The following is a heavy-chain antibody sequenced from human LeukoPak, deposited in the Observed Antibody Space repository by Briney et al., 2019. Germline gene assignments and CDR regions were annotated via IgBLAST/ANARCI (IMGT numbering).Heavy chain of an antibody. CDR2: IYTSGST. Sequence: SETLSLTCTVSGGSISSYYWSWIRQPAGKGPEWIGRIYTSGSTNYNPSLKSRVTMSVDTSKNQFSLKLSSVTAADTAVYYCARDPARPEDYYYYYMDVWGKGTTVTVSS. CDR1: GGSISSYY. J-gene: IGHJ6*03. CDR3: ARDPARPEDYYYYYMDV. D-gene: IGHD6-6*01. V-gene: IGHV4-4*07.